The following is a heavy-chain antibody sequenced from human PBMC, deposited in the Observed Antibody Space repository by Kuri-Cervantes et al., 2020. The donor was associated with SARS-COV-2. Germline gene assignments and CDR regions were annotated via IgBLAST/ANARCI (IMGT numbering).Heavy chain of an antibody. D-gene: IGHD4-11*01. V-gene: IGHV4-34*01. CDR3: ARAGVRVLIDLYSNPGFDY. J-gene: IGHJ4*02. CDR1: GGSFSGYY. Sequence: SETLSLTCAVYGGSFSGYYWSWIRQPPGKGLEWNGEINHSGSTNYNPSLKSRVTISVDTSKNQFSLKLSSVTAADTAVYYCARAGVRVLIDLYSNPGFDYWGQGTLVTVSS. CDR2: INHSGST.